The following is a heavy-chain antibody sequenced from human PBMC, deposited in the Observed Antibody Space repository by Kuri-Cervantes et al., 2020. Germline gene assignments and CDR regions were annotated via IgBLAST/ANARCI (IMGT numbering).Heavy chain of an antibody. CDR2: ISGSGGST. Sequence: GESLKISCAASGFTFSSYGMSWVRQAPGKGLEWVSAISGSGGSTYYADSVKGRFTISRDNSKNTLYLQMNRLRTEDTDWYYCAKDMWVGTPNFDYWGQGTLVTVSS. D-gene: IGHD1-1*01. V-gene: IGHV3-23*01. CDR3: AKDMWVGTPNFDY. J-gene: IGHJ4*02. CDR1: GFTFSSYG.